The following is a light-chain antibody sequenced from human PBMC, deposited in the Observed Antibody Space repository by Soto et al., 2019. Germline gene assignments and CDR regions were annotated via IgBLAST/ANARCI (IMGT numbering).Light chain of an antibody. Sequence: ETVMTQSPASLSVSLGERATLSCRASWSVSSNLGSYQQRPGQAPRLIIYVATIRATGIPARFSGSGSGTEFTLTMSKLQSEDCTVYYCQQYTNWLYTCGQGTNIEI. J-gene: IGKJ2*01. V-gene: IGKV3-15*01. CDR3: QQYTNWLYT. CDR1: WSVSSN. CDR2: VAT.